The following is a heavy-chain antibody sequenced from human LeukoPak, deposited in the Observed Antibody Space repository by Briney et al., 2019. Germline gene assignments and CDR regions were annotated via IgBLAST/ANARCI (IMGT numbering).Heavy chain of an antibody. Sequence: SQTLSLACAISGDSVSSNSAAWNWIRQSPSRGLEWLGRTYYRSKWYNDYAVSVKSRITINPDTSKNQFSLQLNSVTPEDTAVYYCARGPLGLAAAPDAFDIWGQGTTVTVSS. V-gene: IGHV6-1*01. J-gene: IGHJ3*02. CDR1: GDSVSSNSAA. D-gene: IGHD6-19*01. CDR3: ARGPLGLAAAPDAFDI. CDR2: TYYRSKWYN.